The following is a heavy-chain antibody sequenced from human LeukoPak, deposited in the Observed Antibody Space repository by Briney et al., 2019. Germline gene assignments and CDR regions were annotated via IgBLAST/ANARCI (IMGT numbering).Heavy chain of an antibody. CDR3: ARASGSDDY. V-gene: IGHV3-33*01. CDR1: GFTFSIYG. D-gene: IGHD1-26*01. Sequence: PGGSLRLSCAASGFTFSIYGMHWVRQSPGKGLEWVAVIWNDGSNKYYADSVKGRFTISRDNSKNTLFLQMNSLRAGDTAVYYCARASGSDDYWGQGTLVTVSS. J-gene: IGHJ4*02. CDR2: IWNDGSNK.